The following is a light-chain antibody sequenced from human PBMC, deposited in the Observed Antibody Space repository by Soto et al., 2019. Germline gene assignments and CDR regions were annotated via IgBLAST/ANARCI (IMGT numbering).Light chain of an antibody. CDR3: CSYAGSHSLLYV. V-gene: IGLV2-11*01. CDR1: SSDVGVYNF. J-gene: IGLJ1*01. Sequence: QSALTQPRSVSGSPGQSVTISCTGTSSDVGVYNFVSWYQQHPGKAPKLMIYDVSKRPSGVPDRFSGSKSGNTASLTISGLQAEDEADYYCCSYAGSHSLLYVFGTGTKVTVL. CDR2: DVS.